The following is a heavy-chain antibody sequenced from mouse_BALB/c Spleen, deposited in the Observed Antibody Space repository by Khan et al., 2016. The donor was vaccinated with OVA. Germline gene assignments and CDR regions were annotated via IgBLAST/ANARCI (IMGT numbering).Heavy chain of an antibody. D-gene: IGHD2-14*01. V-gene: IGHV2-6-4*01. Sequence: VELKESGPGLVAPSQSLSITCTVSGFSLSRYNIHWVRQPPGKGLEWLGMIWGGGGTDYNSTLKSRLNISKDNSKSQVFLKMNNLQTDDTAMYYCARADYRYDGYYAMDYWGQGTSVTVSS. J-gene: IGHJ4*01. CDR2: IWGGGGT. CDR1: GFSLSRYN. CDR3: ARADYRYDGYYAMDY.